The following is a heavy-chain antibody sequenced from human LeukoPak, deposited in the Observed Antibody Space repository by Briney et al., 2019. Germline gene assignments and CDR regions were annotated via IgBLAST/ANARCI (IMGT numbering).Heavy chain of an antibody. Sequence: SETLSLTCAVYGGSFSGYYWSWIRQPPGKGLEWIGEINLSGSTNYNPSLKSRVTISVDTSKSQFSLKLSSVTAADTAVYYCARGAGALTLDYFDYWGQGTLVTVSS. D-gene: IGHD4/OR15-4a*01. CDR3: ARGAGALTLDYFDY. V-gene: IGHV4-34*01. J-gene: IGHJ4*02. CDR1: GGSFSGYY. CDR2: INLSGST.